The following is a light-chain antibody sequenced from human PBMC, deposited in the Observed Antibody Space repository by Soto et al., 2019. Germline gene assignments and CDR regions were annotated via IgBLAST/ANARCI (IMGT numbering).Light chain of an antibody. J-gene: IGLJ1*01. CDR2: HVT. CDR1: SSDIGHYDY. V-gene: IGLV2-14*03. CDR3: CSLTTSHTYV. Sequence: QSVLTQPASVSGSPGQSITISCTETSSDIGHYDYVSWYQQHPGKAPNLMIYHVTYRPSGVSNRYSGSKSGNSASLTISGLQADDEADYYCCSLTTSHTYVFGSGTKVNVL.